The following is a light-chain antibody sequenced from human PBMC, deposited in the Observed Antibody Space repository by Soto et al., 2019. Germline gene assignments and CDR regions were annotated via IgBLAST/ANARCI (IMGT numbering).Light chain of an antibody. V-gene: IGKV1-27*01. J-gene: IGKJ4*01. CDR3: QKYTNVPA. CDR2: AAS. Sequence: DIQMTQSPSSLSASVGDRVTITCRASQGISNYLAWYQQIPGKVPKLLISAASTLQSGVPSRFSGSGSGTDFTITISSVQPEDVATYYCQKYTNVPAFGGGTKVEIK. CDR1: QGISNY.